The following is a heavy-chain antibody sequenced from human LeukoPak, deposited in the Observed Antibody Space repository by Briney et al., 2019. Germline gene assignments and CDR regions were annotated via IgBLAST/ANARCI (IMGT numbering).Heavy chain of an antibody. Sequence: SVKVSCKASGGTFSSYAISWVRQAPGQGLEWMGGIIPIFGTANYAQKLQGRVMITTDTSSSTSYMELRSLRSDDTAVYYCARDLLISSVGVGGYWGQGTLVTVSS. D-gene: IGHD3-16*01. V-gene: IGHV1-69*05. CDR1: GGTFSSYA. CDR3: ARDLLISSVGVGGY. J-gene: IGHJ4*02. CDR2: IIPIFGTA.